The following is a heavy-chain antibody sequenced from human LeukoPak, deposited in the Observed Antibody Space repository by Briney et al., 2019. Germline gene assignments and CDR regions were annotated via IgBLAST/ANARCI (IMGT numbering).Heavy chain of an antibody. CDR2: INWNGGST. Sequence: PGGSLRLSCAASGFTFDDYGMSWVRQAPGKGLEWVSGINWNGGSTGYADSVKGRFTISRDNAKNSLYLQMNSLRAEDTAVYYCARPMTTVTTGDYWGQGTLVTVSS. CDR1: GFTFDDYG. D-gene: IGHD4-17*01. J-gene: IGHJ4*02. V-gene: IGHV3-20*04. CDR3: ARPMTTVTTGDY.